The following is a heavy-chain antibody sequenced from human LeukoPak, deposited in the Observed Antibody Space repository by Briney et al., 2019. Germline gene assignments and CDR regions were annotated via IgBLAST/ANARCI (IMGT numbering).Heavy chain of an antibody. Sequence: PGESLTLSCGAYGFSLGSYSMDWVRQAPGKGLEWVSQINSSSSTIYYPDSVKRRFTISRDNAGNSLYLQMNSLRAEATAVYYCARVLLERPGIDSFDMWGQGTMVTVSS. J-gene: IGHJ3*02. CDR2: INSSSSTI. CDR3: ARVLLERPGIDSFDM. D-gene: IGHD1-1*01. V-gene: IGHV3-48*01. CDR1: GFSLGSYS.